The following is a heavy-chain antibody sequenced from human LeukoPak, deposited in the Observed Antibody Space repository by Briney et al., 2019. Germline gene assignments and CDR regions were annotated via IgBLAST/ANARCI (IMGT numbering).Heavy chain of an antibody. D-gene: IGHD6-19*01. J-gene: IGHJ4*02. CDR1: GGSISSSSYY. CDR3: ARHVPSRVTSSGWSGEFDN. CDR2: IYYSGST. Sequence: SETLSLTCTVSGGSISSSSYYWGWIRQPPGKGLEWIGSIYYSGSTYYNPSLKSRVTISVDTSKNQFSLKLSSVTAADTAVYYCARHVPSRVTSSGWSGEFDNWGQGTLVTVSS. V-gene: IGHV4-39*01.